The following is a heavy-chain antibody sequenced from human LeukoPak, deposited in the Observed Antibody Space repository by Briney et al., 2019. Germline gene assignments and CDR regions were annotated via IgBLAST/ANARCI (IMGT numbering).Heavy chain of an antibody. CDR3: ARIGSSSYIDY. CDR2: ICSSGGCT. J-gene: IGHJ4*02. CDR1: GFTFSSYA. D-gene: IGHD1-26*01. Sequence: GGSLRLSCAASGFTFSSYAMSWVRQAPGKGLEWVSAICSSGGCTFYADSVKGRFTISRDTSKNTLFLQMNSLRAEDTAVYYCARIGSSSYIDYWGQGTLVTVSS. V-gene: IGHV3-23*01.